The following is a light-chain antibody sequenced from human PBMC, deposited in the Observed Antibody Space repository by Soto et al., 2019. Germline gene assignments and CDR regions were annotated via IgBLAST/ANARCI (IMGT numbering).Light chain of an antibody. V-gene: IGLV2-14*01. CDR2: EVS. CDR1: SSDVGGYNY. CDR3: CSYTDSRTHI. Sequence: QSVLTQPAPVSGSPGQSITISCTGTSSDVGGYNYVSWYQQHPGKAPKLIIFEVSYRPSGISNRFSASKSGDTASLTISGLQADDEADYYCCSYTDSRTHIFGSGTKVTVL. J-gene: IGLJ1*01.